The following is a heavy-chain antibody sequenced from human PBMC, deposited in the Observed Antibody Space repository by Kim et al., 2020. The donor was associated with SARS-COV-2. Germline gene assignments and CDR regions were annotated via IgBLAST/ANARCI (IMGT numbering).Heavy chain of an antibody. CDR2: ISSSSSYI. CDR3: ARSPSSSWYWSYYGMDV. Sequence: GGSLRLSCAASGFTFSSYSMNWVRQAPGKGLEWVSSISSSSSYIYYADSVKGRFTISRDNAKNSLYLQMNSLRAEDTAVYYCARSPSSSWYWSYYGMDVWGQGTTVTVSS. D-gene: IGHD6-13*01. CDR1: GFTFSSYS. V-gene: IGHV3-21*01. J-gene: IGHJ6*02.